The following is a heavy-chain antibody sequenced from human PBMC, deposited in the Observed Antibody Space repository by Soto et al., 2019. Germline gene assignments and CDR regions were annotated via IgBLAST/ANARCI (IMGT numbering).Heavy chain of an antibody. V-gene: IGHV3-21*01. D-gene: IGHD2-2*01. CDR2: ISSSSSYI. Sequence: PGGSLRLSCAASGFTFSSYSMNWVRQAPGKGLEWVSSISSSSSYIYYADSVKGRFTISRDNAKNSLYLQMNSLRAEDAAVYYCARGWSSDIVVVPAPHYMDVWGKGTTVTVSS. J-gene: IGHJ6*03. CDR1: GFTFSSYS. CDR3: ARGWSSDIVVVPAPHYMDV.